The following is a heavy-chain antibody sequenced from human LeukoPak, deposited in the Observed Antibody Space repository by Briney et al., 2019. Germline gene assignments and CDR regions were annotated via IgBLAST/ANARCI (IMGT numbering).Heavy chain of an antibody. D-gene: IGHD2-15*01. CDR2: SYSRRSP. CDR1: GFTVRSNY. CDR3: AGGFYSAPNY. J-gene: IGHJ4*02. V-gene: IGHV3-66*01. Sequence: GGSVRLSYAASGFTVRSNYMIWVRQAPGEGLECVARSYSRRSPYHPDSVKGRFTISKDHSNTTLYLHIHRLSAEDTAVYYCAGGFYSAPNYWGQGTLVTVSS.